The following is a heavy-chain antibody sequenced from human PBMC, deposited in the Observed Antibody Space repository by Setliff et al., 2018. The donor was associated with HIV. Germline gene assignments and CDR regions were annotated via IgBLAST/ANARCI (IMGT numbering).Heavy chain of an antibody. CDR3: ARPHSGRGGGAYFDP. CDR2: MIYGGDT. Sequence: SETLSLTCRVYGGSITSGNYYWGWIRQAPGKGLEWIASMIYGGDTWYNPSLKSRVTIYVDTANNEISLRLSSVTAEDTAVYRCARPHSGRGGGAYFDPWGQGILVTVSS. CDR1: GGSITSGNYY. D-gene: IGHD6-19*01. V-gene: IGHV4-39*01. J-gene: IGHJ5*02.